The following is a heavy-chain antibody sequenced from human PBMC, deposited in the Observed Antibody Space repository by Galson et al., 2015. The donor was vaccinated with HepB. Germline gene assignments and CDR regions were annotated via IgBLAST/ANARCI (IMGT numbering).Heavy chain of an antibody. J-gene: IGHJ3*02. D-gene: IGHD3-10*01. CDR2: FDPEDGET. V-gene: IGHV1-24*01. Sequence: SVKVSCKVSGYTLTELSMHWVRQAPGKGLEWMGGFDPEDGETIYAQKFQGRVTMTEDTSTDTAYMELSSLRSEDTAVYYCASDHYGSGSYYRDAFDIWGQGTMVTVSS. CDR1: GYTLTELS. CDR3: ASDHYGSGSYYRDAFDI.